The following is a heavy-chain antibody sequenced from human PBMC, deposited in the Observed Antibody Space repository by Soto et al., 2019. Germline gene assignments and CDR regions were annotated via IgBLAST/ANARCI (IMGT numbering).Heavy chain of an antibody. V-gene: IGHV3-23*01. CDR3: AKEQWGGFFDY. Sequence: EVQLLESGGGLVQPGGSLRLSCAASGFIFSSYAMSWVRQAPGKGLEWVSGISGSGGSTDYADSVKGRFTISRDSSKNMLYLQMNSLRAEDTAVYYCAKEQWGGFFDYWGQGTLVSVSS. CDR2: ISGSGGST. CDR1: GFIFSSYA. D-gene: IGHD3-16*01. J-gene: IGHJ4*02.